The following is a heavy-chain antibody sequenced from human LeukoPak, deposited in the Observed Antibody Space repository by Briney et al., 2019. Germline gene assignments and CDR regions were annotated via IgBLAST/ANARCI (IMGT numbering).Heavy chain of an antibody. CDR2: IYYSGST. V-gene: IGHV4-39*01. CDR3: ARQERSGWYSYFQH. J-gene: IGHJ1*01. Sequence: SETLSLTCTVSGGSISSSSYYWGWIRQPPGKGLEWIGSIYYSGSTYYNPSLTRRVTISVDTSKNQFSLKLSSVTAADTAVYYCARQERSGWYSYFQHWGQGTLVTVSS. D-gene: IGHD6-19*01. CDR1: GGSISSSSYY.